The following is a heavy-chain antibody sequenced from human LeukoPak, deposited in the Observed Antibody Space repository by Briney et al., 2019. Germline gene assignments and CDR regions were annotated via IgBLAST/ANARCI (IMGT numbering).Heavy chain of an antibody. V-gene: IGHV3-30*02. D-gene: IGHD5-12*01. CDR2: IRYDGSNK. Sequence: QPGGSLRLSCAASGFTFTTYGMHWVRQAPGKGLEWVAFIRYDGSNKYYADSVKGRFTISRDNSKNTLYLQMNSLRAEDTAVYYCAKKSIVATIKRGGNWFDPWGQGTLVTVSS. CDR1: GFTFTTYG. J-gene: IGHJ5*02. CDR3: AKKSIVATIKRGGNWFDP.